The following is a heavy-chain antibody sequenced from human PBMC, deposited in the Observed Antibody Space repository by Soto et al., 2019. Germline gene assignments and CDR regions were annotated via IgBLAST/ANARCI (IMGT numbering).Heavy chain of an antibody. CDR3: AKSSTGRINYDFWSGYSYYYGMDV. CDR1: GFTFSSYA. D-gene: IGHD3-3*01. V-gene: IGHV3-23*01. J-gene: IGHJ6*02. Sequence: EVQLLESGGGLVQPGGSLRLSCAASGFTFSSYAMSWVRQAPGKGLEWVSAISGSGGSTYYADSVKDRFTISRDNSKNTLYLQMNSLRAEDTAVYYCAKSSTGRINYDFWSGYSYYYGMDVWGQGTTVTVSS. CDR2: ISGSGGST.